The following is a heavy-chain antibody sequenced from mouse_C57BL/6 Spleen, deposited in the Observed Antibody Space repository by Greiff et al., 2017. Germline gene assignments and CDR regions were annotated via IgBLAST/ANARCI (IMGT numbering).Heavy chain of an antibody. J-gene: IGHJ3*01. CDR3: AREGEGDFYGSSFAY. D-gene: IGHD1-1*01. CDR1: GYSITSGYY. CDR2: ISYDGSN. V-gene: IGHV3-6*01. Sequence: EVKLVESGPGLVKPSQSLSLTCSVTGYSITSGYYWNWIRQFPGNKLEWMGYISYDGSNNYNPSLKNRISITRDTSKNQFFLKLNSVTTEDTATYYCAREGEGDFYGSSFAYWGQGTLVTVSA.